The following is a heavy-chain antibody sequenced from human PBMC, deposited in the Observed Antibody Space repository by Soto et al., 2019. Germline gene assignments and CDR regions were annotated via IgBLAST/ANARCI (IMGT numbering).Heavy chain of an antibody. V-gene: IGHV3-23*01. J-gene: IGHJ3*02. D-gene: IGHD1-1*01. CDR2: LSRGGGST. CDR3: AKDGLFRTDGFDI. Sequence: EAQLLESGGELVQPGGSLRLSCAASGFTFSSHGMSWVRQAPGKGLEWIAGLSRGGGSTYYADSVKGRFTISRDNSKNTLDLIMNGMRVEETALYYCAKDGLFRTDGFDIWGQGTMVTVSS. CDR1: GFTFSSHG.